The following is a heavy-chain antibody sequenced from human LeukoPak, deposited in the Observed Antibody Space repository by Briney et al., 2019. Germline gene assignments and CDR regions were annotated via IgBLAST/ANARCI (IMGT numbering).Heavy chain of an antibody. CDR3: ASSGWSKFYGMDV. V-gene: IGHV1-69*13. CDR2: IIPIFGTA. J-gene: IGHJ6*02. CDR1: GDTFSSYA. Sequence: GASVTVSCTASGDTFSSYAISWVRQAPGQGLEWMGGIIPIFGTANYAQKFQGRVTITADESTSTAYMELSSLRSEDTAVYYCASSGWSKFYGMDVWGQGTTVTVSS. D-gene: IGHD6-19*01.